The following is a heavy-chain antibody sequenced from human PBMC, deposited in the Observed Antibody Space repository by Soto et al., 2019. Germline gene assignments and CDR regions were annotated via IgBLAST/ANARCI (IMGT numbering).Heavy chain of an antibody. Sequence: SETLSLTCAVYGGSFSGYYWSWIRQPPGKGLEWIGEINHSGSTNYNPSLKSRVTISVDTSKNQFSLKLSSVTAADTAVYYCARGRASPHAHPSPPYFCSSTSGSEPFYYYYGMDVWGQGTTVTVSS. V-gene: IGHV4-34*01. CDR2: INHSGST. J-gene: IGHJ6*02. CDR3: ARGRASPHAHPSPPYFCSSTSGSEPFYYYYGMDV. D-gene: IGHD2-2*01. CDR1: GGSFSGYY.